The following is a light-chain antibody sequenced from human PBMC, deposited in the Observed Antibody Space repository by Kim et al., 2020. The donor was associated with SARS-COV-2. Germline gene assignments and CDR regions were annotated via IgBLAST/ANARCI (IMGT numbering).Light chain of an antibody. CDR3: SSYTTIWTYV. CDR1: SNHIGSTNR. J-gene: IGLJ1*01. V-gene: IGLV2-18*02. Sequence: GQTYTVSCTGTSNHIGSTNRISLYLQPPGTAPKLIIYDVTTRPSGVPDRFSGSKSANSASLTISALQAEDEADYFCSSYTTIWTYVFGTGTKVTVL. CDR2: DVT.